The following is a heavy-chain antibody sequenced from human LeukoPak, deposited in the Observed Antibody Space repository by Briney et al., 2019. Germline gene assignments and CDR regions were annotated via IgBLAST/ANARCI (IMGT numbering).Heavy chain of an antibody. V-gene: IGHV1-3*01. CDR1: GYTFTDFA. J-gene: IGHJ4*02. D-gene: IGHD3-10*01. CDR3: VRDYPYGSGIVRVDS. CDR2: INLGSGDT. Sequence: ASVKVSCKASGYTFTDFALHWVRQAPGQSLEWMGWINLGSGDTKSSQKFRDRVTITRDTSANTAYMQLTRLESEDTAVYYCVRDYPYGSGIVRVDSWGQGTLVTVSS.